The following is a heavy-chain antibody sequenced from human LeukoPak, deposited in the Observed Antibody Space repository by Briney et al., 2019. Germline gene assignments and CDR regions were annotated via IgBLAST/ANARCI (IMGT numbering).Heavy chain of an antibody. D-gene: IGHD2-2*01. J-gene: IGHJ6*02. CDR1: GFTFSSYA. Sequence: PGRSLRLSCAASGFTFSSYAMHWVRQAPGKGLEWVAVISYDGSNKYYADSVKGRFTISRDNSKNTLYLQMNGLRAEDTAVYYCARDLPPVPAAISNYYYYYGMDVWGQGTTVTVSS. CDR3: ARDLPPVPAAISNYYYYYGMDV. V-gene: IGHV3-30-3*01. CDR2: ISYDGSNK.